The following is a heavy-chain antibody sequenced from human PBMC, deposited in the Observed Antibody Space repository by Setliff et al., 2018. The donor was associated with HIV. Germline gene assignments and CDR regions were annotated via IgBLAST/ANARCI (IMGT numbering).Heavy chain of an antibody. J-gene: IGHJ4*02. CDR3: ARQQTALFVDY. Sequence: SETLSLTCTVSGGSISSSNNYWGWIRQPPGKGLEWIGSIYYSGSTHYNLSLKSRVTMSVDTSKNQFSLKLTSVTAADMALYYCARQQTALFVDYWGQGTLVTVSS. V-gene: IGHV4-39*01. D-gene: IGHD2-21*02. CDR1: GGSISSSNNY. CDR2: IYYSGST.